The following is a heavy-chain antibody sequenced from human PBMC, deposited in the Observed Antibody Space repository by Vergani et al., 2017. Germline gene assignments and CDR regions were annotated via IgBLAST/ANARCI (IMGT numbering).Heavy chain of an antibody. CDR3: ARQSSSSHYYYYGMDV. CDR2: INRSGST. D-gene: IGHD6-6*01. Sequence: QVQLQQWGAGLLKPSETLSLTCAVYGGSFSGYYWSWIRQPPGKGLEWIGEINRSGSTNYNPSLKSPVTISVDTTKNQFSLKLSSVTAADTAVYYCARQSSSSHYYYYGMDVWSQGTLVTVSS. CDR1: GGSFSGYY. V-gene: IGHV4-34*01. J-gene: IGHJ6*02.